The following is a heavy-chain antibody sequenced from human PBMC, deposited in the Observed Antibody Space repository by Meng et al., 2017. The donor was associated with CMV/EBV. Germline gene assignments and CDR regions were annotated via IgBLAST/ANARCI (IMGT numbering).Heavy chain of an antibody. D-gene: IGHD3-3*01. CDR2: TYYRSKWYN. CDR1: GDSVSSNSAA. V-gene: IGHV6-1*01. Sequence: LRLSCAISGDSVSSNSAAWNWIRQSPSRGLEWLGRTYYRSKWYNDYAVSVKSRITINPDTSKNQFSLQLNSVTPEDTAVYYCAREAPIGITIFGVVITLDAFDIWGQGTMVTVSS. CDR3: AREAPIGITIFGVVITLDAFDI. J-gene: IGHJ3*02.